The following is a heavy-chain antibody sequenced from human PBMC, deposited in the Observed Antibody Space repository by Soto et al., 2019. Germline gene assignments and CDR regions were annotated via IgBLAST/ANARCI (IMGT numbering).Heavy chain of an antibody. CDR1: GFTVSSNY. CDR3: ARASEGSSADY. Sequence: GGSLRLSCAASGFTVSSNYMSWVRQAPGKGLEWMGIINPSGGSTSYAQKFQGRVTMTRDTSTSTVYMELSSLRSEDTAVYYCARASEGSSADYWGQGTLVTVSS. V-gene: IGHV1-46*01. CDR2: INPSGGST. J-gene: IGHJ4*02. D-gene: IGHD6-19*01.